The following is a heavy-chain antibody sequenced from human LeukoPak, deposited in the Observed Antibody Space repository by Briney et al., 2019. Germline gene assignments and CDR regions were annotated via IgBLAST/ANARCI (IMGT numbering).Heavy chain of an antibody. CDR2: IYGSGST. V-gene: IGHV4-4*07. D-gene: IGHD3-10*01. CDR1: GGSIRSY. Sequence: PSETLSLTCTVSGGSIRSYWSWIRQPAGKGLEWIGRIYGSGSTDYNPSLKSRVTMSIDTSKNQFSLNLISVTAADAAVYYCARDSGTTGEVKFDPWGQGTLVTVSS. CDR3: ARDSGTTGEVKFDP. J-gene: IGHJ5*02.